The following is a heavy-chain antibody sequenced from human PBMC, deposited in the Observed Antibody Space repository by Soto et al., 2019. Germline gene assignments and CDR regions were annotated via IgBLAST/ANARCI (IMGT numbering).Heavy chain of an antibody. J-gene: IGHJ6*02. CDR2: IIPIFGTA. V-gene: IGHV1-69*06. Sequence: QVQLVQSGAEVKNPGSSVKVSCNVSGGTFSSYAISWVRQAPGQGLEWMGGIIPIFGTANYAQKFQGRVTITADKATSTAYMELSSLRSEDTAVYYCARDLGATSTSLYGMDVWGQGTTVTVSS. CDR3: ARDLGATSTSLYGMDV. D-gene: IGHD2-2*01. CDR1: GGTFSSYA.